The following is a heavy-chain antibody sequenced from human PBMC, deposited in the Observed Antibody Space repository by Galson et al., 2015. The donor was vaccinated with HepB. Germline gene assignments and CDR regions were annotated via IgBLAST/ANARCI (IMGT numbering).Heavy chain of an antibody. CDR3: ASDYGDYVGYFQH. CDR2: IIPIFGTA. CDR1: GGTFSSYA. V-gene: IGHV1-69*06. D-gene: IGHD4-17*01. Sequence: SVTVSCKASGGTFSSYAISWVRQAPGQGLEWMGGIIPIFGTANYAQKFQGRVTITADKSTSTAYMELSSLRSEDTAVYYCASDYGDYVGYFQHWGQGTLVTVSS. J-gene: IGHJ1*01.